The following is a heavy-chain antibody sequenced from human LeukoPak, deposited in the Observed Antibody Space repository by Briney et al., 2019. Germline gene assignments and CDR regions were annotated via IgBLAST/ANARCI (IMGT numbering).Heavy chain of an antibody. CDR3: ATGSSIVVVDY. CDR2: IYYSGST. J-gene: IGHJ4*02. Sequence: SETLSLTCTVSGGSISTYYWNWIRQPPGKGLEWIGYIYYSGSTNYNPSLKSRVTISVDTSKNQFSLKLSSVTAADTAVYCCATGSSIVVVDYWGQGTLVTVSS. V-gene: IGHV4-59*08. CDR1: GGSISTYY. D-gene: IGHD3-22*01.